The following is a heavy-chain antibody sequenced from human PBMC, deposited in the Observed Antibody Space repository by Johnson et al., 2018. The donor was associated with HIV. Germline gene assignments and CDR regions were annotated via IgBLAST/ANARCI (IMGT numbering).Heavy chain of an antibody. Sequence: QVQLVESGGGVVQPGRSLRLSCAASGFTFSSYAMHWVRQAPGKGLEWVAVISYDGSNKYYADSVKGRFTIPRDESKNTLYLQMNSLRAEDTAVYYCARGLNCTNGVCYTWAFDIWGQGTMVTVSS. J-gene: IGHJ3*02. CDR1: GFTFSSYA. D-gene: IGHD2-8*01. CDR3: ARGLNCTNGVCYTWAFDI. V-gene: IGHV3-30-3*01. CDR2: ISYDGSNK.